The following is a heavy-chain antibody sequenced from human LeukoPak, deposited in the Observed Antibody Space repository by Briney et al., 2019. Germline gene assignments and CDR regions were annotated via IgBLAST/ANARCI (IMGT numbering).Heavy chain of an antibody. CDR3: AXVGVAEDEFDI. V-gene: IGHV4-4*02. CDR1: GGSISTNNW. CDR2: IFHSGNT. Sequence: PSETLSLTCAVSGGSISTNNWWGWVRQSPEKGLEWIGEIFHSGNTNYDPSLESRVTISVDKSKNQFSLKLTSVTAADTAVYYCAXVGVAEDEFDIWGQGTMVTVS. D-gene: IGHD3-3*01. J-gene: IGHJ3*02.